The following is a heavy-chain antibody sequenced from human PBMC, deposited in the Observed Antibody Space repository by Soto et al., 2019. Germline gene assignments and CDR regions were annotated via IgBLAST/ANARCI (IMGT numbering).Heavy chain of an antibody. J-gene: IGHJ4*02. CDR1: GGTFSSYA. CDR3: ARGGTPMTYYYDSSGYYYFDY. D-gene: IGHD3-22*01. Sequence: SVKVSCKASGGTFSSYAISWVRQAPGQGLEWMGGIIPIFGTANYAQKFQGRVTITADESTSTAYRELSSLRSEDTAVYYCARGGTPMTYYYDSSGYYYFDYWGQGTLVTVSS. V-gene: IGHV1-69*13. CDR2: IIPIFGTA.